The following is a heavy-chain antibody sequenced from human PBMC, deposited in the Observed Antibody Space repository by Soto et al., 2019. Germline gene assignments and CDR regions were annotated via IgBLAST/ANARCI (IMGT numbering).Heavy chain of an antibody. V-gene: IGHV3-23*01. CDR1: GFTFSSYA. D-gene: IGHD2-2*01. CDR2: ISGSGGST. J-gene: IGHJ4*02. Sequence: EVQLLESGGGLVQPGGSLRLSCAASGFTFSSYAMSWVRQARGKGLEWVSAISGSGGSTYYADSVKGRFTISRDNSKNTLYLQMNSLRAEDTAVYYCAKDLAEASLSDYWGQGTLVTVSS. CDR3: AKDLAEASLSDY.